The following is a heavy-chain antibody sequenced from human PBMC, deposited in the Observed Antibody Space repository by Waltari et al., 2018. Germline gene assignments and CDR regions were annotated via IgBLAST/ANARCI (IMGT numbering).Heavy chain of an antibody. CDR1: GDSVSSNSAA. D-gene: IGHD2-2*01. CDR3: ARGVVVPAADSYYFDY. V-gene: IGHV6-1*01. Sequence: QVQLQQSGPGLVKPSQTLSLTCAISGDSVSSNSAAWNWIRQSPSRGLEWLGTTYYRSKWYNDYAVSAKSRITINPDTSKNQFSLQLNSVTPEDTAVYYCARGVVVPAADSYYFDYWGQGTLVTVSS. J-gene: IGHJ4*02. CDR2: TYYRSKWYN.